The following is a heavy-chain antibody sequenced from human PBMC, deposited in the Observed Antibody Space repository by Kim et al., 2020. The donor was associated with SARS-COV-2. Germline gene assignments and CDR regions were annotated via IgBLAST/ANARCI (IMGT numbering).Heavy chain of an antibody. CDR2: IWYDENEK. Sequence: GGSLRLSCAASGFTFSRSGMHWLRQAPGKGLEWVAVIWYDENEKKYADSVKGRFTISRDDSRDTLYLQMDSLRADDTAVYYCARGITPQWVNWFDPWGQGTLVTVSS. V-gene: IGHV3-33*01. J-gene: IGHJ5*02. CDR3: ARGITPQWVNWFDP. D-gene: IGHD6-19*01. CDR1: GFTFSRSG.